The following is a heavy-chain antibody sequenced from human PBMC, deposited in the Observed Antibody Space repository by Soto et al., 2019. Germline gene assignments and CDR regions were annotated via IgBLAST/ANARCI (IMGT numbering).Heavy chain of an antibody. CDR3: AATPLIAAAGPGMDV. J-gene: IGHJ6*02. D-gene: IGHD6-13*01. CDR1: GFTFTSSA. Sequence: QMQLVQSGPEVKKPGTSVKVSCKASGFTFTSSAVQWVRQARGQRLEWIGWIVVGSGNTNYAQKFQERVTITRDMSIXTAYMGLSSVRSEDTAVYYCAATPLIAAAGPGMDVWGQGTTVTVSS. CDR2: IVVGSGNT. V-gene: IGHV1-58*01.